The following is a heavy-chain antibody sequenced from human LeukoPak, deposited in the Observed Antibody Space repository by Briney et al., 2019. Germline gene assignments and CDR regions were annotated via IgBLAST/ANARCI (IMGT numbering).Heavy chain of an antibody. D-gene: IGHD3-10*01. V-gene: IGHV4-34*01. J-gene: IGHJ4*02. Sequence: PSETLSLTCAVYGGSFSGYYWSWIRQPPGKGLEWIGEINHSGSTNYNPSLKSRVTISVDTSKNLFSLNLASVTAADTAIYLCARSGINDYMKFWGQGLQVIVSS. CDR2: INHSGST. CDR3: ARSGINDYMKF. CDR1: GGSFSGYY.